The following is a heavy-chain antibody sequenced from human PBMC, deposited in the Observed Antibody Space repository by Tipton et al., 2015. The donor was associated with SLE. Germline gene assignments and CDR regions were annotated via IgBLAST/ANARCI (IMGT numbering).Heavy chain of an antibody. Sequence: GLVKPSETMSLTCSVSGVSISSHYWSWIRQPPGKGLEWIGYIYYTGSTNYNPSLKSRVTISLDTPKNQFSLKLNSVTAADTAVYYCARDRSMVGAAGEAFDIWGQGTLVTVSS. J-gene: IGHJ3*02. V-gene: IGHV4-59*11. CDR1: GVSISSHY. D-gene: IGHD1-26*01. CDR2: IYYTGST. CDR3: ARDRSMVGAAGEAFDI.